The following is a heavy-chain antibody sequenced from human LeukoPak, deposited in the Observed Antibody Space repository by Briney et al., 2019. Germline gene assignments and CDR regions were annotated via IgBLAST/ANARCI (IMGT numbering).Heavy chain of an antibody. CDR1: GFTFSSYA. CDR2: ISGSGGST. J-gene: IGHJ4*02. D-gene: IGHD5-24*01. Sequence: PGGSLRLACAASGFTFSSYAMSRVRQAPGKGLEWVSAISGSGGSTYYADSVKARFTISRDNSKNTLYLQMNSLRAEDTAVYYCAKVERSFPFDYWGQGTLVTVSS. V-gene: IGHV3-23*01. CDR3: AKVERSFPFDY.